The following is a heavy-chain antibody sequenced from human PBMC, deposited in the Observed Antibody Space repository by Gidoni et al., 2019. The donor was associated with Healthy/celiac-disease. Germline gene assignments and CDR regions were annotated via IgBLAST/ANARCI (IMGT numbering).Heavy chain of an antibody. CDR2: IYYSGST. J-gene: IGHJ6*02. CDR3: ARETVGEMATSYGMDV. Sequence: QVQLQESGPGLVKPSGTLSITCTVSGGSISSYYWSWIRQPPGKGLEWIGYIYYSGSTNYNPSLKSRVTISVDTSKNQFSLKLSSVTAADTAVYYCARETVGEMATSYGMDVWGQGTTVTVSS. D-gene: IGHD1-26*01. CDR1: GGSISSYY. V-gene: IGHV4-59*01.